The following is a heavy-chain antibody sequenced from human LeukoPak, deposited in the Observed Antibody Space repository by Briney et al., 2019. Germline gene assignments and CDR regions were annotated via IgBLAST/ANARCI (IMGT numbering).Heavy chain of an antibody. CDR2: INPNSGGT. CDR3: ARARSGSYYNVNDY. V-gene: IGHV1-2*02. CDR1: GYTFTGYY. Sequence: VAPVKVSCKASGYTFTGYYMHWVRQAPGQGLEWMGWINPNSGGTNYAQKFQGRVTMTRDTSISTAYMELSRLRSDDTAVYYCARARSGSYYNVNDYWGQGTLVTVSS. D-gene: IGHD3-10*01. J-gene: IGHJ4*02.